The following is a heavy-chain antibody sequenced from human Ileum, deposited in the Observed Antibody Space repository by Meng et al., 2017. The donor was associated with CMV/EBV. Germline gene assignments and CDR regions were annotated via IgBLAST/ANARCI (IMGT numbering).Heavy chain of an antibody. J-gene: IGHJ4*02. CDR3: ARGSSSWAFDY. CDR2: VYSSGST. CDR1: GGPISGYY. V-gene: IGHV4-4*07. D-gene: IGHD2-2*01. Sequence: QVQLQESGPGLVKPSETFSLTCTVSGGPISGYYWSWIRQPATKGLEWIGRVYSSGSTDYNPSLQSRVTMSVDTSKNQFSLKLSSVTAADTAVYYCARGSSSWAFDYWGQGTLVTVSS.